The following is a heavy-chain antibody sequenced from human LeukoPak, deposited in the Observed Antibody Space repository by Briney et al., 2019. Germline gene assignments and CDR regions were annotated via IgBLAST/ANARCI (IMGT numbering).Heavy chain of an antibody. CDR1: GYSFTNYW. J-gene: IGHJ4*02. CDR3: ARQKGSGHRFDE. CDR2: IYPGDSDT. V-gene: IGHV5-51*01. D-gene: IGHD5-12*01. Sequence: GESLKTSWKGSGYSFTNYWIGWVRPMPRKGLEGMGIIYPGDSDTRHSTAFQGQVNISAGKSISTGYLQWSSLKASDTAMYYCARQKGSGHRFDEWGEGTLVTVS.